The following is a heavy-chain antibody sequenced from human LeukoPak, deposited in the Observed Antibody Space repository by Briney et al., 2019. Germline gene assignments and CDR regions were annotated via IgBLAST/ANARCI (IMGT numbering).Heavy chain of an antibody. V-gene: IGHV4-34*01. CDR2: IHHSGST. J-gene: IGHJ6*02. Sequence: KPSETLSLTCAVYGGSFSGYYWSWIRQPPGKGLEWIGEIHHSGSTNYNPSLKSRVTISIDTSKNQFSLGLSSVTAADTAVYYCARGFGEVIRSDYYYYGMDVWGQGTTVSVTS. CDR1: GGSFSGYY. CDR3: ARGFGEVIRSDYYYYGMDV. D-gene: IGHD3-3*01.